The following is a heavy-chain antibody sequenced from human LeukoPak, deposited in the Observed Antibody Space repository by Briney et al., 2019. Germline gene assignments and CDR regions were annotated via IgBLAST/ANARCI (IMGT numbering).Heavy chain of an antibody. CDR2: IKQDGSEK. CDR3: ARVGEQWLVTNWYFDL. Sequence: GRSLRLSCAASGFTFSSYWMSWVRQAPGKGLEWVANIKQDGSEKYYVDSVKGRFTISRDNAKNSLYLQMNSLRAEDTAVYYCARVGEQWLVTNWYFDLWGRGTLVTVSS. CDR1: GFTFSSYW. J-gene: IGHJ2*01. D-gene: IGHD6-19*01. V-gene: IGHV3-7*01.